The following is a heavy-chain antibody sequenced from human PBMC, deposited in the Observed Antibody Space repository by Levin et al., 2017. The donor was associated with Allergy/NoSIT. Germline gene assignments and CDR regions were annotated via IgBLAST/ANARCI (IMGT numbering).Heavy chain of an antibody. D-gene: IGHD3-10*01. CDR2: ISGSGGST. CDR3: AKDGGTMVRGVMFPYYYYYGMDV. J-gene: IGHJ6*02. CDR1: GFTFSSYA. Sequence: PGGSLRLSCAASGFTFSSYAMSWVRQAPGKGLEWVSAISGSGGSTYYADSVKGRFTISRDNSKNTLYLQMNSLRAEDTAVYYCAKDGGTMVRGVMFPYYYYYGMDVWGQGTTVTVSS. V-gene: IGHV3-23*01.